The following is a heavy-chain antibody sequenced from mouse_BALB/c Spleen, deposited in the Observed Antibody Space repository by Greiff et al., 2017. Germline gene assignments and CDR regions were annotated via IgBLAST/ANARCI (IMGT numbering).Heavy chain of an antibody. CDR3: ARDSYYGSSYDYFDY. J-gene: IGHJ2*01. Sequence: QVQLQQSGPGLVQPSQSLSITCTVSGFSLTSYGVHWVRQPPGKGLEWLGVIWAGGGTNYNSALMSRLSISKDNSKSQVFLKMNSLQTDDTAMYYCARDSYYGSSYDYFDYWGQGTTLTVSS. CDR1: GFSLTSYG. CDR2: IWAGGGT. D-gene: IGHD1-1*01. V-gene: IGHV2-9*02.